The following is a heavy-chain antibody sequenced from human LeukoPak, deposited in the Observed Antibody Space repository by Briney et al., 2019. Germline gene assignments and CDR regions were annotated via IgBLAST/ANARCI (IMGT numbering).Heavy chain of an antibody. CDR3: ARGGYDFWSGYLDAFDI. Sequence: SETLSLTCTVSGGSISSYYWSWIRQPPGKGLEWIGYIYYSGSTNYNPSPKSRVTISVDTSKNQFSLKLSSVTAADTAVYYCARGGYDFWSGYLDAFDIWGQGTMVTVSS. V-gene: IGHV4-59*01. CDR1: GGSISSYY. CDR2: IYYSGST. D-gene: IGHD3-3*01. J-gene: IGHJ3*02.